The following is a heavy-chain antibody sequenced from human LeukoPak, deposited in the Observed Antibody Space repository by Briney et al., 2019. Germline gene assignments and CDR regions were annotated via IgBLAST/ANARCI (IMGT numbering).Heavy chain of an antibody. V-gene: IGHV4-30-2*01. CDR2: IYHSGST. CDR1: GGSISSGGYY. J-gene: IGHJ5*02. Sequence: PSETLSLTCTVSGGSISSGGYYWSWIRQPPGKGLEWIGYIYHSGSTYYNPSLKSRVTISVDRSKNQFSLKLSFVTAADTAVYYCARDNPQGLEPSPWGQGTLVTVSS. D-gene: IGHD1-1*01. CDR3: ARDNPQGLEPSP.